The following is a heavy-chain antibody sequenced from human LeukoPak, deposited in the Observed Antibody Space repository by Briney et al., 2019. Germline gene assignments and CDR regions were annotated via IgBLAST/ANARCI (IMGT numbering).Heavy chain of an antibody. Sequence: ASVKVSCKASGYTLTSYYMHWVRQAPGQGLEWMGIINPSGGSTSYAQKFQGRVTMTRDTSTSTVYMELSSLRSEDTAVYYCARDDHSGSYSRGFDYWGQGTLVTVSS. CDR1: GYTLTSYY. CDR3: ARDDHSGSYSRGFDY. D-gene: IGHD1-26*01. V-gene: IGHV1-46*03. J-gene: IGHJ4*02. CDR2: INPSGGST.